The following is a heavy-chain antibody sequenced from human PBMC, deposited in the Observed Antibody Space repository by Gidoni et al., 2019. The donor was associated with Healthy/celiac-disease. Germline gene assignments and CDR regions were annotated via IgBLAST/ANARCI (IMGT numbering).Heavy chain of an antibody. D-gene: IGHD2-15*01. V-gene: IGHV4-39*01. J-gene: IGHJ4*02. CDR3: ARPGPHRIWSV. CDR2: IYYSGST. Sequence: QLQLQESGPGLVKPSATLSLTCPVSGGSISSSSYYLGWTRQPPGKGLEWMGSIYYSGSTYYNPSLKSRVTISGDTSKNQFSLKRSSVTAADTAVYYWARPGPHRIWSVWGQGTLVTVSS. CDR1: GGSISSSSYY.